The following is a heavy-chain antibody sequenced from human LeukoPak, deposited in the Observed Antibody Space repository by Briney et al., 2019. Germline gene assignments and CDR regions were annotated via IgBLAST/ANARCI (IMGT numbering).Heavy chain of an antibody. CDR1: GYNFNAYY. CDR2: INAYSGGT. D-gene: IGHD2-15*01. J-gene: IGHJ6*02. Sequence: ASVKVSCKASGYNFNAYYMHWVRQAPGQGLEWMGWINAYSGGTNYAQKFQGRVTMTRDTSISTAYMEVSRLSSDDTAVYYCARELPPVWQNYYYYYGMDVWGQGTTVTVSS. CDR3: ARELPPVWQNYYYYYGMDV. V-gene: IGHV1-2*02.